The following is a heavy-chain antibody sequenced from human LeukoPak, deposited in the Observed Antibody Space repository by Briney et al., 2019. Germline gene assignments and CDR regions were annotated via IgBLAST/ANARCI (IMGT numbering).Heavy chain of an antibody. CDR2: INPNSGGT. D-gene: IGHD6-13*01. J-gene: IGHJ4*02. CDR3: ARVDAASLAVHY. Sequence: ASVKVSCKASGYTFTGYYLNWVRQAPGQGLEWMRRINPNSGGTNSGQKFQGRVTMTRDTSISTAYLELSSLTFDDTAVYYCARVDAASLAVHYWGQGTLVTVSS. V-gene: IGHV1-2*02. CDR1: GYTFTGYY.